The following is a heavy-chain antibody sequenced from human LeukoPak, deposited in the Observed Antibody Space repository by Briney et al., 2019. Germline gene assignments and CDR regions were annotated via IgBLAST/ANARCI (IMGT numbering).Heavy chain of an antibody. CDR1: GFTFSDYY. J-gene: IGHJ4*02. D-gene: IGHD6-13*01. V-gene: IGHV3-11*06. CDR3: ARGEGIAAAGIAFDY. CDR2: ISSSSSYT. Sequence: GGSLRLSCAASGFTFSDYYMSWTRQAPGKGLEWVSYISSSSSYTNYADSVKGRFTISRDNAKNSLYLQMNSLRAEDTAVYYCARGEGIAAAGIAFDYWGQGTLVTVSS.